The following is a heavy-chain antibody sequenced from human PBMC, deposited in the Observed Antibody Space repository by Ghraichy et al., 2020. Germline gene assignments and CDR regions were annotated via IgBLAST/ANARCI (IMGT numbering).Heavy chain of an antibody. CDR1: GFTFSIYA. D-gene: IGHD2-2*01. J-gene: IGHJ3*02. CDR2: ISGSGGNT. CDR3: AKVKVVPLGAFDI. V-gene: IGHV3-23*01. Sequence: LSLTCAASGFTFSIYAMSWVRQAPGKGLEWVSTISGSGGNTDYADSVKGRFTISRDNSKNTLYPQMNSLRAEDTAVYYCAKVKVVPLGAFDIWGQGTMVTVSS.